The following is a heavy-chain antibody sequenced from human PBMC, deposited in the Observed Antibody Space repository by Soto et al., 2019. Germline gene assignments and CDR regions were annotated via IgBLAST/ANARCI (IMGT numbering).Heavy chain of an antibody. V-gene: IGHV1-8*01. D-gene: IGHD6-19*01. CDR2: LNPNSGDT. Sequence: QVQLVQSGAEVKKPGASVKVSCKASGYTFSSYDINWVRQATGQGLEWMGWLNPNSGDTGYAQKFQGRVTLTRNPSINTAYIELSSLTSDDTAVYYCATSGGGWYLYWGQGTLVTVSS. CDR1: GYTFSSYD. J-gene: IGHJ4*02. CDR3: ATSGGGWYLY.